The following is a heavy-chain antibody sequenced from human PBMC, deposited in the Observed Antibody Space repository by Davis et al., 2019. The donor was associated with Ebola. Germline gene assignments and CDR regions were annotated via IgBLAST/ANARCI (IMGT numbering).Heavy chain of an antibody. V-gene: IGHV3-21*01. D-gene: IGHD1-26*01. J-gene: IGHJ3*02. CDR3: ARDRKGGGRPPWAFHI. Sequence: GESLKISCAASGFSFSNYALNWVRQAPGKGLEWVSSINSESSYHYYADSVKGRFTISRDNSKNTLYLQMNSLRAEDTALYYCARDRKGGGRPPWAFHIWGQGTMVTVSS. CDR2: INSESSYH. CDR1: GFSFSNYA.